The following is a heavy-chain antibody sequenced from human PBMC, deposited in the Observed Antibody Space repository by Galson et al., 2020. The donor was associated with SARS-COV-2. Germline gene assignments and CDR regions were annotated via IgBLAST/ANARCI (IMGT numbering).Heavy chain of an antibody. D-gene: IGHD2-8*02. CDR3: ARGAEVLEPFRGAEYFQH. CDR1: GGSISSSNW. J-gene: IGHJ1*01. V-gene: IGHV4-4*02. CDR2: IYHSGST. Sequence: SETLSLTCAVSGGSISSSNWWSWVRQPPGKGLEWIGEIYHSGSTNYNPSLKSRVTISVDKSKNQFSLKLSSVTAADTAVYYCARGAEVLEPFRGAEYFQHWGQGTLVTVSS.